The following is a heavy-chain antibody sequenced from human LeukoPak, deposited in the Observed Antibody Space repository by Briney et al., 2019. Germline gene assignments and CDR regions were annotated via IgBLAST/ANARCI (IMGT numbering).Heavy chain of an antibody. CDR2: IYYSGST. J-gene: IGHJ6*03. V-gene: IGHV4-59*01. CDR1: GGSISSYY. Sequence: PSETLSLTCSVSGGSISSYYWSWIRQPPGKGLEWIGYIYYSGSTNYNPSLKSRVTISVDTSKNQFSLKLSSVTAADTAVYYCARTTEGGYTYDYFYYYYMDVWGKGTTVTISS. CDR3: ARTTEGGYTYDYFYYYYMDV. D-gene: IGHD5-18*01.